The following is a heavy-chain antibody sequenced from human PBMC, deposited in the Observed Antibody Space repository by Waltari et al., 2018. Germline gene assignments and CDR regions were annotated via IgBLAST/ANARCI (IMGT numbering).Heavy chain of an antibody. Sequence: QVQLQESGQGLVKPSETLSLTCTVSGGSISSYYWSWIRPPAGKGLEWIGRIYTSGSTNYNPSLKSRVTMSVDTSKNQFSLKLSSVTAADTAVYYCARERNYYGSGSYYDYWGQGTLVTVSS. D-gene: IGHD3-10*01. CDR3: ARERNYYGSGSYYDY. CDR2: IYTSGST. CDR1: GGSISSYY. V-gene: IGHV4-4*07. J-gene: IGHJ4*02.